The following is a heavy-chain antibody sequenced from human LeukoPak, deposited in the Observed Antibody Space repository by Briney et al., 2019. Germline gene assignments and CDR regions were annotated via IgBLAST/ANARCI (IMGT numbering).Heavy chain of an antibody. CDR1: GGSISSYY. D-gene: IGHD3-22*01. Sequence: SETLSLTCTVSGGSISSYYWSWIRQPPGKGLEWIGYIYYSGSTNYNPSLKSRVTISVDTSKNQFSLKLSSVTAAGTAVYYCARGHYDSSGYYYFDYWGQGTLVTVSS. J-gene: IGHJ4*02. V-gene: IGHV4-59*01. CDR2: IYYSGST. CDR3: ARGHYDSSGYYYFDY.